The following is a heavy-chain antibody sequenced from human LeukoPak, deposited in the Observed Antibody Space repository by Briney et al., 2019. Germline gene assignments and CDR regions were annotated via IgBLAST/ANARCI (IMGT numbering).Heavy chain of an antibody. J-gene: IGHJ4*02. V-gene: IGHV1-2*02. CDR2: INPNSGDT. CDR3: ARGTAYTEHSFFDY. D-gene: IGHD3-16*01. CDR1: GYTFPGYY. Sequence: ASVKVSCKDSGYTFPGYYLQSVRQAPGQGPEWMGWINPNSGDTNYAQKFQGRVTMTWDTSISTAYMGLSRLKSDDTAIYYCARGTAYTEHSFFDYWGQGTLVTVSS.